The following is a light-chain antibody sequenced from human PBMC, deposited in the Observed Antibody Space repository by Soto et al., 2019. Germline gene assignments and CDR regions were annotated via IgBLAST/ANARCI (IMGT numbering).Light chain of an antibody. CDR3: QQYNHWSLIS. CDR1: QSVTMK. CDR2: DTS. Sequence: DIVVPQSPDTLSVSPGESATLSCRTSQSVTMKLAWYQQKPGRAPRLLIYDTSTRATDIPARFSGSGSGTEFTLTISRLQSEDFAVYFCQQYNHWSLISFGQGTRLEIK. J-gene: IGKJ5*01. V-gene: IGKV3-15*01.